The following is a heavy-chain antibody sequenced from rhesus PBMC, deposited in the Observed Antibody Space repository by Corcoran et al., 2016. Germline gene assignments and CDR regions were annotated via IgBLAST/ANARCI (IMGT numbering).Heavy chain of an antibody. CDR3: AKMVSSWNNPAFDF. J-gene: IGHJ3*01. CDR1: GGPTSDYY. V-gene: IGHV4-160*01. CDR2: LHGSGGAA. D-gene: IGHD1-20*01. Sequence: QVQLQESGPGLVKPSETLSLTCGVFGGPTSDYYWRWIRQSPGQGLEWIGRLHGSGGAAYDSPSLKSRVTISLDTSKNHLSLKLTSVTAADTAVYFCAKMVSSWNNPAFDFWGQGLRVTVSS.